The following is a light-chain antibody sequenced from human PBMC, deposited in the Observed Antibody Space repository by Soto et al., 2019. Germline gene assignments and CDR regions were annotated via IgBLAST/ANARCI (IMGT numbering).Light chain of an antibody. V-gene: IGKV3-11*01. Sequence: EIVLTQSPGTLSLSPGERATLSCRASQSVDSYLAWYQHKPGQAPRLLIYDASNRATGIPDRFSGSGSGTDFTLTISSLEPEDFAVYYCQQRSNWPLYTFGQGTKVDIK. J-gene: IGKJ2*01. CDR2: DAS. CDR3: QQRSNWPLYT. CDR1: QSVDSY.